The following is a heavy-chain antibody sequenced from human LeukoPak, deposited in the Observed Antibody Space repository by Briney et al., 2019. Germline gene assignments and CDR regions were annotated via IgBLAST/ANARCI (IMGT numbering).Heavy chain of an antibody. V-gene: IGHV3-13*01. D-gene: IGHD6-13*01. CDR3: ARVGAAAAFDY. CDR1: GFTFSSYD. CDR2: IGTAGDT. J-gene: IGHJ4*02. Sequence: GGSLRLSCAASGFTFSSYDMHWVRQATGKGLEWVSAIGTAGDTYYPGSVKGRFTIFRENAKNSLYLQMNSLRAGDTAVYYCARVGAAAAFDYWGQGTLVTVSS.